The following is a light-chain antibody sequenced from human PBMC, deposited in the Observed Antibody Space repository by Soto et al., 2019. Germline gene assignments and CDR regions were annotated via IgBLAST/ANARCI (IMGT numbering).Light chain of an antibody. Sequence: EIVMTQSPATLSVSPGERATLSCRASQSVSSNLAWYQQKPGQAPRLLIYGASTRATGIPARFSGSGSGTEFALTISGLVSEDVAVYYCQQYNNSYTFGQGTKLEIK. CDR1: QSVSSN. V-gene: IGKV3-15*01. CDR2: GAS. J-gene: IGKJ2*01. CDR3: QQYNNSYT.